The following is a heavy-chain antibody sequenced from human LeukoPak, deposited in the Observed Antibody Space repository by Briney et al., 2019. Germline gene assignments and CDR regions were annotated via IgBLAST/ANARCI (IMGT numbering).Heavy chain of an antibody. D-gene: IGHD2-2*01. CDR2: LSSSSSTI. V-gene: IGHV3-48*01. CDR3: ARDEEEGYCSSTNCYPQYFQH. CDR1: GFTFSSYS. Sequence: GGSLRLSCAASGFTFSSYSMNWVRQAPGKGLEWVSYLSSSSSTIYYADSVKGRFTISRDNAKNSLYLQMNSLRADDTAVYYCARDEEEGYCSSTNCYPQYFQHWGRGTLVTVSS. J-gene: IGHJ1*01.